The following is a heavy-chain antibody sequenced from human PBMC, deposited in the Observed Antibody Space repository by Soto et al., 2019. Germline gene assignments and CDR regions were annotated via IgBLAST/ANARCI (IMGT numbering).Heavy chain of an antibody. CDR3: ARVWATISHGVDV. J-gene: IGHJ6*02. V-gene: IGHV3-48*02. D-gene: IGHD5-12*01. CDR1: GFSFSTHS. CDR2: ISSGSTTI. Sequence: GGSLRLSCAASGFSFSTHSMNWVRQAPGKGLEWVSYISSGSTTIHYADSVKGRFTISRDNAKNSLYLQMNSLRDEDTAVYYCARVWATISHGVDVWGQGTTVTVSS.